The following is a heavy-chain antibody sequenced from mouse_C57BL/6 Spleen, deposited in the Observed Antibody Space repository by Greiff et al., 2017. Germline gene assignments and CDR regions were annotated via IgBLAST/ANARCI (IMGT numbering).Heavy chain of an antibody. CDR3: ARSDGYYYAMDY. D-gene: IGHD2-3*01. Sequence: VKLQESDAELVKPGASVKISCKASGYTFTDHTIHWMKQRPEQGLEWIGYIYPGDGSTKYNEKFKGKATLTADKSSSTAYMQLNSLTSEDSAVYFCARSDGYYYAMDYWGQGTSVTVSS. CDR1: GYTFTDHT. CDR2: IYPGDGST. V-gene: IGHV1-78*01. J-gene: IGHJ4*01.